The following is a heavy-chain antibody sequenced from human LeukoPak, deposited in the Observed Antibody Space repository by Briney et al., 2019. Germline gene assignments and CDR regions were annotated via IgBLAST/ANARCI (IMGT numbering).Heavy chain of an antibody. CDR2: IYPRDGST. J-gene: IGHJ4*02. V-gene: IGHV1-46*01. CDR3: ARDQEGFDY. CDR1: GYTFSSNY. Sequence: ASVKVSCKASGYTFSSNYIHWVRQAPGQGLEWMGMIYPRDGSTSYAQKFQGRVTVTRDTSTSTVHMELSGLRSEDTAVYYCARDQEGFDYWGQGTLVTVSS.